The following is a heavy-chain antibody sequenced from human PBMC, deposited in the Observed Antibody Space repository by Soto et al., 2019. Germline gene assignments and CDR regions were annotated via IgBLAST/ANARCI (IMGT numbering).Heavy chain of an antibody. CDR1: GSAIRRPG. D-gene: IGHD1-1*01. V-gene: IGHV3-23*01. J-gene: IGHJ2*01. CDR2: ISGSGGST. CDR3: AYHRNPPSFPTRRSSDL. Sequence: RYREACGSAIRRPGASLVRHVPGEGQEWVSAISGSGGSTYYADSVKGRFTISRDNSKNTLYLQMNSLRAEDTAVYYCAYHRNPPSFPTRRSSDL.